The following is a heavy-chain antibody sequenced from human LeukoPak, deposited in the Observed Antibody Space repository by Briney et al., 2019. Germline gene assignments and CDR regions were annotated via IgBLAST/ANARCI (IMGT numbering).Heavy chain of an antibody. CDR1: GYSFTSYW. V-gene: IGHV5-51*01. CDR3: ATQTYYYDSSGYLNAFDI. Sequence: GESLKISCKGSGYSFTSYWIGWVRQMPGKGLEWMGIIYPGDSDTRYGPSFQGQVTISADKSISTAYLQWGSLKASDTAMYYCATQTYYYDSSGYLNAFDIWGQGTMVTVSS. CDR2: IYPGDSDT. D-gene: IGHD3-22*01. J-gene: IGHJ3*02.